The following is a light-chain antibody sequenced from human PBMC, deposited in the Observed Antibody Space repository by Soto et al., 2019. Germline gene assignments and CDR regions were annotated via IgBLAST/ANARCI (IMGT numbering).Light chain of an antibody. Sequence: QSVLTQRPSASGTPGQSVTVSCSGSCSNIGSNSVNWYQQLPGTAPKLLIYSNDRRPSGVPDRFSGSKSGTSASLAISGLQSEDEADYYCAAWDDSLNGYVFGTGTKVTVL. CDR2: SND. CDR1: CSNIGSNS. J-gene: IGLJ1*01. V-gene: IGLV1-44*01. CDR3: AAWDDSLNGYV.